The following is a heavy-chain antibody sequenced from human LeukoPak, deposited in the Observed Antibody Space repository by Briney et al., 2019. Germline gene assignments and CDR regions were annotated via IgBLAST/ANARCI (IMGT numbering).Heavy chain of an antibody. Sequence: PGGSLRLSCAASGFTFSSYGMHWVRQAPGKGLEWVAVIWYDGSNKYYADSVKGRFTISRDNSKNTLYLQMNSLRAEDTAVYYCAKVQWELLPVYFDYWGQGTLVTVSS. J-gene: IGHJ4*02. CDR1: GFTFSSYG. V-gene: IGHV3-33*06. CDR2: IWYDGSNK. D-gene: IGHD1-26*01. CDR3: AKVQWELLPVYFDY.